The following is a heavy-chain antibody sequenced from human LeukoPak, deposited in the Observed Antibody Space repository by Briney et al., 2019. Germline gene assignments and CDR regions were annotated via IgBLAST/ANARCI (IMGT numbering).Heavy chain of an antibody. V-gene: IGHV3-21*01. CDR1: GFTFSSYS. D-gene: IGHD2-15*01. CDR2: ISSSSSYI. CDR3: ARLKGGCSGGSCYALN. Sequence: GGSLRLSCAASGFTFSSYSMNWVRQAPGKGLEGVSSISSSSSYIYYADSVKGRFTISRDNAKNSLYLQMNSLRAEDTAVYYCARLKGGCSGGSCYALNWGQGTLVTVSS. J-gene: IGHJ4*02.